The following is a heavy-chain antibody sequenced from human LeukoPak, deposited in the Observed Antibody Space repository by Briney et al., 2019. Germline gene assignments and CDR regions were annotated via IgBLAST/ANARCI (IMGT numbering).Heavy chain of an antibody. Sequence: GESLKISCKGSGYTLSNSIIGWVRQMPGKGLEWMGIIYSPSFQGQVTISADKSISNAYLQWSSLRASDTAMYYCARLPAASAMRGDYWGQGTLVTVSS. J-gene: IGHJ4*02. CDR2: IY. CDR3: ARLPAASAMRGDY. D-gene: IGHD2-2*01. V-gene: IGHV5-51*01. CDR1: GYTLSNSI.